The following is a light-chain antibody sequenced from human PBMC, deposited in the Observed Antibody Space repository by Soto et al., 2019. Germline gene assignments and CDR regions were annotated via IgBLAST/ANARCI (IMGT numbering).Light chain of an antibody. Sequence: EIVLTQSPGTLSLSPGERATLSCRASQSVSSSYLAWYQQKPGQAPRLLIYGASSRATGIPDRFSASGSGTDFTLTISRLEPEDFEVYYCQQYGSSPRTLGRGTKVDIK. V-gene: IGKV3-20*01. CDR3: QQYGSSPRT. J-gene: IGKJ1*01. CDR2: GAS. CDR1: QSVSSSY.